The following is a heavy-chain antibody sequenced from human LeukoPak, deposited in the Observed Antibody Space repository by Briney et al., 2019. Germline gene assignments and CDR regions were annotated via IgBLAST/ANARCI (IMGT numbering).Heavy chain of an antibody. V-gene: IGHV3-33*01. J-gene: IGHJ4*02. CDR3: ARDPGVRWLVGFDY. D-gene: IGHD6-19*01. CDR1: GFTFSSYG. CDR2: IWYDGSNK. Sequence: GGSLRLSCAASGFTFSSYGMHWVHQAPGKGLEWVAVIWYDGSNKYYADSVKGRFTISRDNSKNTLYLQMDSLRAEDTAVYYCARDPGVRWLVGFDYWGQGTLVTVSS.